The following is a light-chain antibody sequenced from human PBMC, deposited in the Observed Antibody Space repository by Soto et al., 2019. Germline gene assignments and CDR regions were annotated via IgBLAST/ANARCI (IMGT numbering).Light chain of an antibody. CDR3: QQYYNLPWT. J-gene: IGKJ1*01. V-gene: IGKV4-1*01. Sequence: DIVMTQSPDSLSVSVGERATINCKSSQSILYSSDNRNYLAWYQQKPGQTPKVLIYWASARESGVPDRFSGSGSVTDFTLTISSLQAEDVAVYYCQQYYNLPWTFGQGTKVEIK. CDR2: WAS. CDR1: QSILYSSDNRNY.